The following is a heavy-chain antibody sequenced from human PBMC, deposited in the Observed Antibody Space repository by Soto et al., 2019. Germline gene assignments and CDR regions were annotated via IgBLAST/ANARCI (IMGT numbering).Heavy chain of an antibody. D-gene: IGHD3-22*01. J-gene: IGHJ4*02. V-gene: IGHV1-58*01. CDR2: IVVGSGKT. CDR1: GFTFPSSA. Sequence: QMQLVQSGPEVKKPGTSVKVSCKASGFTFPSSAVQWVRQARGQRLEWIARIVVGSGKTNYAQRFQERLTISRDMYTNTAYMELSSLRSEDTAVYYCAAVPYYYDTSGTYFDYWGQGTLVTVSS. CDR3: AAVPYYYDTSGTYFDY.